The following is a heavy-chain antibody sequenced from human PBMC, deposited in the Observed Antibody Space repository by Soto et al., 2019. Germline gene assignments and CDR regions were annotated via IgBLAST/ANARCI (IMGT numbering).Heavy chain of an antibody. CDR2: IYYSGST. V-gene: IGHV4-59*01. D-gene: IGHD6-13*01. Sequence: SETLSLTCTVSGGSISSYYWSWIRQPPGKGLERIGYIYYSGSTNYNPSLKSRVTISVDTCKNQFSLKLSSVTAADTAVYYCASQLWDQYSNSWYGGSAFDRCGQGKMVTVAS. CDR3: ASQLWDQYSNSWYGGSAFDR. J-gene: IGHJ3*02. CDR1: GGSISSYY.